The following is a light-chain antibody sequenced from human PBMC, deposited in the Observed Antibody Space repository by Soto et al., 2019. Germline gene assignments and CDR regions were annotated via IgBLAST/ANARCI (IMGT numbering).Light chain of an antibody. J-gene: IGKJ1*01. CDR3: QKYNSAPRM. CDR2: AAS. CDR1: QDISNY. V-gene: IGKV1-27*01. Sequence: DIQMTQSPSSLSASVGDRVTITCRASQDISNYLAWYQQKPGTVPKVLIYAASILQSGVPSRFSGSGSGTDFTLTISSLQPEDVATYYCQKYNSAPRMFGQGTKVDIK.